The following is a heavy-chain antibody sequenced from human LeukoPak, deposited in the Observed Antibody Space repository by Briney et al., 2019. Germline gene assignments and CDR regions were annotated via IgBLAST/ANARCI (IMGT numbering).Heavy chain of an antibody. Sequence: PGRSLRLSCPASGFTFSTYAMHWVRQAPGKGLEWVADISYDGSNKYYADSVKGRFTISRDNSKNTLYLQMNSLRAEDTAVYYCAKDQGYEEAMTRGYSDYWGQGTLVTVSS. CDR1: GFTFSTYA. CDR2: ISYDGSNK. J-gene: IGHJ4*02. V-gene: IGHV3-30*04. D-gene: IGHD2-2*01. CDR3: AKDQGYEEAMTRGYSDY.